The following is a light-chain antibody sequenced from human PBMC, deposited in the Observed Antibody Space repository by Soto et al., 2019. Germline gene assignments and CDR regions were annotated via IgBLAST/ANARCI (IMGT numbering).Light chain of an antibody. CDR1: QSINNNY. CDR3: QQFDNLIT. Sequence: EIVLAQPPATLSLSPGERATLSCGASQSINNNYLAWYQQKPGLAPRLLIYDASTRAAGIPDRFSGSGSGTDFTLTISRLEPEDFAVYYCQQFDNLITFGGGTKV. J-gene: IGKJ4*01. V-gene: IGKV3D-20*01. CDR2: DAS.